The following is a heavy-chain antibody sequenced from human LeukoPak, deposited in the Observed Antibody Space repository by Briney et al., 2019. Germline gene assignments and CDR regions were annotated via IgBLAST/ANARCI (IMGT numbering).Heavy chain of an antibody. J-gene: IGHJ4*02. CDR2: IYYSGST. CDR3: ARLMIRLGELSHADY. CDR1: GSSISSYY. V-gene: IGHV4-59*08. Sequence: SETLSLTCTVSGSSISSYYWSWIRQPPGKGLEWIGYIYYSGSTNYNPSLKSRVTISVDTSKNQFSLKLSSVTAADTAVYYCARLMIRLGELSHADYWGQGTLVTVSS. D-gene: IGHD3-16*02.